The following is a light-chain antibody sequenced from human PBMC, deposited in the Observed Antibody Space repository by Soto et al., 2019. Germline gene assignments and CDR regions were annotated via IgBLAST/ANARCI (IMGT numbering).Light chain of an antibody. Sequence: EIVKTQSPATLTVSHGERVTLSCRASQSVSDNLAWYQQRPGQAPRLLIYGASIRVTGIPARISGSESGTEFTLTISSLQSEDFGVYYCPQYTNWPITSGGGTKVDIK. V-gene: IGKV3-15*01. CDR3: PQYTNWPIT. CDR2: GAS. CDR1: QSVSDN. J-gene: IGKJ4*01.